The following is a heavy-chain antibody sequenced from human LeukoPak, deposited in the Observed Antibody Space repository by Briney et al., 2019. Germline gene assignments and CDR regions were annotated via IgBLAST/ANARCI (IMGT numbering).Heavy chain of an antibody. J-gene: IGHJ6*03. V-gene: IGHV1-69*06. CDR1: GGTFSSYA. D-gene: IGHD1-26*01. Sequence: ASVKVSCKASGGTFSSYAISWVRQAPGQGLEWMGGIIPMFGTANYAQKFQGRATITADKSTSTAYMELSSLRSEDTAVYYCACQIEVGATHRGFYYYMDVWGKGTTVTVSS. CDR3: ACQIEVGATHRGFYYYMDV. CDR2: IIPMFGTA.